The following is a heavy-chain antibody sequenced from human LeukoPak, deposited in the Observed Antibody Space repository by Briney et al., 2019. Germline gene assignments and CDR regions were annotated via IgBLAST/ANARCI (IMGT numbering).Heavy chain of an antibody. CDR3: ARVLLAAAGGDYFDY. Sequence: PSETLSLTCTVSGGSISSYYWSWIRQPPGKGLEWIGYIYYSGSTNYNPSLKSRVTISVDTSKNQFSLKLSSVTAADTAVYYCARVLLAAAGGDYFDYWGQGTLVTVSS. J-gene: IGHJ4*02. D-gene: IGHD6-13*01. CDR2: IYYSGST. CDR1: GGSISSYY. V-gene: IGHV4-59*01.